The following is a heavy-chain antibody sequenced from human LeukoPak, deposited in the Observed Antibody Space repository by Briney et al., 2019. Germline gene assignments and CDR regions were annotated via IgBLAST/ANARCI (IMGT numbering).Heavy chain of an antibody. V-gene: IGHV4-61*02. CDR2: IHTSGST. J-gene: IGHJ4*02. Sequence: SETLSLTCTVSGGSINSGSYYWSWIRQPAGKGLEWIGRIHTSGSTSYNPSLKSRVTISVDTSKNQFSLKLSSVTAADTAVYYCARYGYSSSWHFDYWGQGTLVTVSS. CDR1: GGSINSGSYY. D-gene: IGHD6-13*01. CDR3: ARYGYSSSWHFDY.